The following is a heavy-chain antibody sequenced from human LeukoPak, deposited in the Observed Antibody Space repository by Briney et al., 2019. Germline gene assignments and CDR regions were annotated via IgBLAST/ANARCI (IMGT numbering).Heavy chain of an antibody. V-gene: IGHV4-34*01. CDR3: VRGASILRLYYFDY. J-gene: IGHJ4*02. D-gene: IGHD3-16*01. CDR2: INHSGST. CDR1: GGSFGGYY. Sequence: SETLSLTCAVYGGSFGGYYWSWIRQPPGKGLEWIGEINHSGSTNYNPSLKSRVTISVDTSKNQFSLKLSSVTAADTAVYYCVRGASILRLYYFDYWGQGTLVTVSS.